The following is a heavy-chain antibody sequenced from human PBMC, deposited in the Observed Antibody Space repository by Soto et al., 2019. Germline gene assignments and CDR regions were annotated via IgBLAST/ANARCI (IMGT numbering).Heavy chain of an antibody. CDR2: ISYDGSNK. D-gene: IGHD2-15*01. J-gene: IGHJ6*02. CDR3: AKADVVVGPYYYSGMDV. CDR1: GFTFSSYG. Sequence: GGSLRLSCAASGFTFSSYGMHWVRQAPGKGLEWVAVISYDGSNKYYADSVKGRFTISRDNSKNTLYLQMNSLRAEDTAVYYCAKADVVVGPYYYSGMDVWGQGTTVPVPS. V-gene: IGHV3-30*18.